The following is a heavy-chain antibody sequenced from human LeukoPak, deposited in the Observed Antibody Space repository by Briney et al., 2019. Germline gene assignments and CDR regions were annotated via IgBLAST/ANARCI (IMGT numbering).Heavy chain of an antibody. V-gene: IGHV3-23*01. D-gene: IGHD4-17*01. Sequence: GGSLRLSCAASGFTFSSFAMSWVRQAPGKGLEWVSTISGSGGSTNYADSVKGRFTFSRDDSKKTLYLQMNSLRAEDTAVYYCAKDLPDYGDYIEGSWGQGTLVTVSS. CDR3: AKDLPDYGDYIEGS. CDR1: GFTFSSFA. CDR2: ISGSGGST. J-gene: IGHJ5*02.